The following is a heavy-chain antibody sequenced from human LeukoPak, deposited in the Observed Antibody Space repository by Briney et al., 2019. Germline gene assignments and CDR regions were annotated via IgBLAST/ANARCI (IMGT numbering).Heavy chain of an antibody. Sequence: GGSLRLSCAASGFTFSNYAMSWVRQAPGKGLEWVSAIGGTGGSTYYADSVKGRFTTSRDNVKNTLSLQMNSLRAEDTAVYYCAKDAYYASGGYHGYFDYWGQGTLVTVSS. CDR1: GFTFSNYA. CDR2: IGGTGGST. V-gene: IGHV3-23*01. CDR3: AKDAYYASGGYHGYFDY. J-gene: IGHJ4*02. D-gene: IGHD3-10*01.